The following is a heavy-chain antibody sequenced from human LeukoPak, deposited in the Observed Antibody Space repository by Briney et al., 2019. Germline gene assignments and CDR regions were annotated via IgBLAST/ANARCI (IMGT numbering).Heavy chain of an antibody. CDR1: GFTFSSYA. J-gene: IGHJ6*02. CDR3: XXXGPHXXXXQQYYYYGMDV. D-gene: IGHD1-1*01. Sequence: GGSLRLSCAASGFTFSSYAMSWVRQAPGKGLEWVSAISGSGGSTYYADSVKGRFTISRDNSKNTLYLQMNSLRAEDTAVYYCXXXGPHXXXXQQYYYYGMDVWGQGTTVTVSS. CDR2: ISGSGGST. V-gene: IGHV3-23*01.